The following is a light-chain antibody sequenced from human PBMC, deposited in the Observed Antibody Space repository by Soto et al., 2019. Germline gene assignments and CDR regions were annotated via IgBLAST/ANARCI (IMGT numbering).Light chain of an antibody. CDR2: QDS. V-gene: IGLV3-1*01. CDR1: KSGDKY. J-gene: IGLJ2*01. CDR3: QAWDSSSVV. Sequence: SYELTQPPSVSVSPGQTASITRSGDKSGDKYACWYQQKPGQSPVLGIYQDSKRPSGIPERFSGSNFGNTATLTIGGTQSMDEADYYCQAWDSSSVVFGGGTKLTVL.